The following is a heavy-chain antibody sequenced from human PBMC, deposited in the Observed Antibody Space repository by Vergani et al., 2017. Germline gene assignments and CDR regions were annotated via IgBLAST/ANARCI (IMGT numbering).Heavy chain of an antibody. J-gene: IGHJ4*02. V-gene: IGHV1-2*02. CDR2: INPNSGGT. CDR1: GYTFTGYY. CDR3: ARDSWSYYDSSGYYSV. Sequence: QVQLVQSGAEVKKPGASVKVSCKASGYTFTGYYMHWVRQAPGQGLEWMGWINPNSGGTNYAQKFQGRVTITRDTSISTAYMELSMLSSDDTPLYYCARDSWSYYDSSGYYSVWGQGTLVTVSS. D-gene: IGHD3-22*01.